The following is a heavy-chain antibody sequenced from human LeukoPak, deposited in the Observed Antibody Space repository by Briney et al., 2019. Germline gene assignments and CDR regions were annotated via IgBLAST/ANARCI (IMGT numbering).Heavy chain of an antibody. J-gene: IGHJ6*02. CDR3: AKDISRKGGSSPLYYGMDV. D-gene: IGHD6-13*01. CDR2: ISSSSSTI. Sequence: GGSLRLSCAASGFTFSDYYMSWIRQAPGKGLEWVSYISSSSSTIYYADSVKGRFTISRDNAKNSLYLQMNSLRAEDTALYYCAKDISRKGGSSPLYYGMDVWGQGTTVTVSS. CDR1: GFTFSDYY. V-gene: IGHV3-11*01.